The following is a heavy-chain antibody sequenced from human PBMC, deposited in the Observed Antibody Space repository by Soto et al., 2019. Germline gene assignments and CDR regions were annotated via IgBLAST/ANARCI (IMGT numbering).Heavy chain of an antibody. J-gene: IGHJ4*02. Sequence: PSETLSLTCTASGGSISSYYWSWIRQPPGKGLEWIGYIYYSGSTNYNPSLKSRVTISVDTSKNQFSLKLSSVTAADTAVYYCAGHRRGVVVPAAYDYCGQGTLVTVSS. CDR1: GGSISSYY. CDR3: AGHRRGVVVPAAYDY. V-gene: IGHV4-59*01. D-gene: IGHD2-2*01. CDR2: IYYSGST.